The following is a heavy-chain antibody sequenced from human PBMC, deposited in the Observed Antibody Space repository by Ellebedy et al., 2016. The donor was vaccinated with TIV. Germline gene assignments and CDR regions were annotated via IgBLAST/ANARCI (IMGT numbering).Heavy chain of an antibody. V-gene: IGHV4-59*08. CDR2: FSYTGST. Sequence: MPSETLSLTCTVSGASIRSYSWARIRQPPGMGLDYIGYFSYTGSTNYSPSLNRRVSISVDTSKNQFPLKRSPVTAADTSVYYCARRKVRSGPAFDYWGQGTLVTVSS. CDR3: ARRKVRSGPAFDY. D-gene: IGHD3-10*01. J-gene: IGHJ4*02. CDR1: GASIRSYS.